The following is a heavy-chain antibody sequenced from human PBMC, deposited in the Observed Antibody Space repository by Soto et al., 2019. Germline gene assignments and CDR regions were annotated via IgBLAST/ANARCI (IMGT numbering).Heavy chain of an antibody. CDR1: GFTFSSYG. CDR2: ISYDGSNK. D-gene: IGHD5-12*01. CDR3: TKGTQWIEYNWFDP. Sequence: QVQLVESGGGVVQPGRSLRLSCAASGFTFSSYGMHWVRQAPGKGLEWVAVISYDGSNKHYADSVKGRFTISRDNSKKTLYLQKNSLRAEDKAVYYSTKGTQWIEYNWFDPWGQGTLVTISS. J-gene: IGHJ5*02. V-gene: IGHV3-30*18.